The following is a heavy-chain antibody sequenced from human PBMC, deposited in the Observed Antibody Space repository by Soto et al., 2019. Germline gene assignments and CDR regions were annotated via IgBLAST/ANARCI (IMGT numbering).Heavy chain of an antibody. V-gene: IGHV3-21*01. CDR3: ARSYGSGNTDV. D-gene: IGHD3-10*01. Sequence: EVQLVESGGGLVKPGGCLRLSCAASGFSFSSYSINWVRQAPGKGLEWVSSISSSSSSIYYADSAKGRFTISRDNAKNSLYLQMNNLRVEDTAVYYCARSYGSGNTDVWGQGTTVTVSS. J-gene: IGHJ6*02. CDR2: ISSSSSSI. CDR1: GFSFSSYS.